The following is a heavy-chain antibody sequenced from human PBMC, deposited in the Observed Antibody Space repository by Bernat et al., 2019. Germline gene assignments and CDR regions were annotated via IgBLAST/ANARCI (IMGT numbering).Heavy chain of an antibody. J-gene: IGHJ4*02. CDR3: ARDWGYYDFWSGYPRYYFDY. V-gene: IGHV3-48*03. Sequence: EVRLVESGGGLVQPGGSLRLSCAASGFTFSSYEMNWVRQAPGKGLEWVSYISSSGSTIYYADSVKGRFTISRDNAKNSLYLQMNSLRAEDTAVYYCARDWGYYDFWSGYPRYYFDYWGQGTLVTVSS. D-gene: IGHD3-3*01. CDR2: ISSSGSTI. CDR1: GFTFSSYE.